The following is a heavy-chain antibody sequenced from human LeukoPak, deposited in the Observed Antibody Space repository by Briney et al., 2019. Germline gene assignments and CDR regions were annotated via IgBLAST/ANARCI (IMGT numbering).Heavy chain of an antibody. CDR1: GYTFTSYG. Sequence: ASVKVSCKASGYTFTSYGISWVRQAPGQGLEWMGWISAYNGNTNYAQKLQGRVTMTRNTSISTAYMELSSLRSEDTAVYYCARKVEEEYYYYMDVWGKGTTVTISS. CDR3: ARKVEEEYYYYMDV. J-gene: IGHJ6*03. CDR2: ISAYNGNT. V-gene: IGHV1-18*01.